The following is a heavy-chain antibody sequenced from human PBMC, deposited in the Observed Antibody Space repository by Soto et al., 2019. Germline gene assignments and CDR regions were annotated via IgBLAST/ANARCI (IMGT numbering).Heavy chain of an antibody. D-gene: IGHD2-21*02. J-gene: IGHJ6*02. CDR3: IQSRCGGDCLQSYASHYYYGMDV. CDR2: IYWDDDK. CDR1: GFSLSTSGVG. Sequence: QITLKESGPTLVKPTQTLTLTCTFSGFSLSTSGVGVGWIRQPPGKALEWLALIYWDDDKRYSPSLRSRLTINKDTSKNQVVITMTNMYPVDTATYYCIQSRCGGDCLQSYASHYYYGMDVWCQGTTVTVSS. V-gene: IGHV2-5*02.